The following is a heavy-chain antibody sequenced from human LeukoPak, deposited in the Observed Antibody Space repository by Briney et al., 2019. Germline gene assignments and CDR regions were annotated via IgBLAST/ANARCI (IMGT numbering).Heavy chain of an antibody. V-gene: IGHV3-23*01. CDR3: ASNWRGCSSTTCYGGGLDY. D-gene: IGHD2-2*01. CDR2: ISGSGGST. J-gene: IGHJ4*02. CDR1: GFTFNAYA. Sequence: GRSLRLSCAASGFTFNAYAMSWVRQAPGKGLEWASSISGSGGSTYYAGSVKGRFTISRDNSRNTLYLQMNSLGAEDTAVYYCASNWRGCSSTTCYGGGLDYWGQGILVTVSS.